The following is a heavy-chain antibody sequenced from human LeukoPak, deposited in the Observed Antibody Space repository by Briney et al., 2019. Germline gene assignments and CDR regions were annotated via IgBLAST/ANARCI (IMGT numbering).Heavy chain of an antibody. CDR2: INTDGSST. CDR3: ARGSYYYYYYYMDV. V-gene: IGHV3-74*01. Sequence: GGSLRLSCVASGFTFSSYWIHWVRQAPGKGLVWVSRINTDGSSTSYADSVKGRFTISRDNAKNTLYLQMNSLRAEDTAVYYCARGSYYYYYYYMDVWGKGTTVTVSS. CDR1: GFTFSSYW. J-gene: IGHJ6*03.